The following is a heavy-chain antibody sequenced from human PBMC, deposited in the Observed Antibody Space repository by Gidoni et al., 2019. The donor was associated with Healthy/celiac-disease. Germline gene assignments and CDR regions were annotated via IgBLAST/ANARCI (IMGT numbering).Heavy chain of an antibody. CDR2: ISGSGGSK. CDR3: AKDGSIFDY. J-gene: IGHJ4*02. CDR1: GFTFSSYA. V-gene: IGHV3-23*01. D-gene: IGHD2-2*03. Sequence: EVQLLESGGGLVQPGGSLRLSCAASGFTFSSYAMSWVRQAPGKGLEWVSAISGSGGSKYYEDSVKGRFTISRDNTKNTLYLQMNSRRAEDTAVYYCAKDGSIFDYWGQGTLVTVSS.